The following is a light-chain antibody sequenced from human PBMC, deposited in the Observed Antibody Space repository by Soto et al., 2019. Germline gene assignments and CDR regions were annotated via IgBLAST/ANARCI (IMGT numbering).Light chain of an antibody. J-gene: IGKJ1*01. V-gene: IGKV1-39*01. CDR1: QSISSY. CDR2: AAS. Sequence: DIHMTQSPSSLSASVGDRVTITCSASQSISSYLNWYQQKPGKAPKLLIYAASSLQSGVPSSFSGSGSGTDFTLTISSLQLDDVATYYCQQSYSTPRTFGQGTKVEIK. CDR3: QQSYSTPRT.